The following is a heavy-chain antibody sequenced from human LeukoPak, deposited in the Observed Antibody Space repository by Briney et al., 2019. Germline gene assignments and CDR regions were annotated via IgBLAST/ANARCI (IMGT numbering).Heavy chain of an antibody. V-gene: IGHV1-46*01. D-gene: IGHD3-22*01. CDR1: GYTFTSYY. CDR3: ARDRTPYYDSSGNLDY. CDR2: INPSGGST. Sequence: ASVKVSCKASGYTFTSYYMHWVRQAPGQGLEWMGIINPSGGSTSYAQKFQGRVTMTRDTSTSTVYMELSSLRSEDTAVYYCARDRTPYYDSSGNLDYWGQGTLVTVSS. J-gene: IGHJ4*02.